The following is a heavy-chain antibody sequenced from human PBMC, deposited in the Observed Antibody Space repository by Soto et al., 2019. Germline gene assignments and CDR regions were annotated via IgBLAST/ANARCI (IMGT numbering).Heavy chain of an antibody. V-gene: IGHV2-5*01. J-gene: IGHJ3*01. Sequence: QITLKESGPTLVKPTQTLTLTCTFSGFSLSSSGLGVGWIRQPPGKALEWYGIIYWYDDKPYSPPLRSRFTINKDTSKNHLFLPMTNRDPVDTATYYCAQAYKNTWFQDGCDLWCQGTMVTVSS. D-gene: IGHD3-16*01. CDR2: IYWYDDK. CDR1: GFSLSSSGLG. CDR3: AQAYKNTWFQDGCDL.